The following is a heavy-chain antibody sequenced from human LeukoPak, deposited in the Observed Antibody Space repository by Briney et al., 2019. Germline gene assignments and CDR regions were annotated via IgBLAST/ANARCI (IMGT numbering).Heavy chain of an antibody. Sequence: SETLSLTCTVSGGSISSYYWSWIRQPPGKGLEWIGYIYYSGSTNYNPSLESRVTISVDTSKNQFSLKLSSVTAADTAVYYCARGLSGGDYWGQGTLVTVSS. CDR2: IYYSGST. D-gene: IGHD6-25*01. V-gene: IGHV4-59*01. J-gene: IGHJ4*02. CDR3: ARGLSGGDY. CDR1: GGSISSYY.